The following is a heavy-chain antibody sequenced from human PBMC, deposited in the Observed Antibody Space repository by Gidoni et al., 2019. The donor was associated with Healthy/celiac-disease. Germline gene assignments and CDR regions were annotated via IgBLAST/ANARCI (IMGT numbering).Heavy chain of an antibody. V-gene: IGHV3-53*01. Sequence: EVQLVESGGGLIQPGGSLRLSCAASGFTVSSNYMSWVRQAPGKGLEWGSVIYSGGSTYYADSVKGRFTISRDNSKNTLYLQMNSLRAEDTAVYYCARDVYYYDSSGFQHWGQGTLVTVSS. J-gene: IGHJ1*01. D-gene: IGHD3-22*01. CDR2: IYSGGST. CDR3: ARDVYYYDSSGFQH. CDR1: GFTVSSNY.